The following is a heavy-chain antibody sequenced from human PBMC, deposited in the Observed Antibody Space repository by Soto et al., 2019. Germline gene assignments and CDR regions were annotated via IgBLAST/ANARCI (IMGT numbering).Heavy chain of an antibody. J-gene: IGHJ5*02. D-gene: IGHD2-15*01. CDR2: IIPIFGTA. CDR1: GGTFSSYA. V-gene: IGHV1-69*13. Sequence: ASVKVSCKASGGTFSSYAISWVRQAPGQGLEWMGGIIPIFGTADYAQKFQGRVTITADESTSTAYMELSSLRSEDTAVYYCAQGGDVYCSGGSCYSTNWFDPWGQGTLVTVSS. CDR3: AQGGDVYCSGGSCYSTNWFDP.